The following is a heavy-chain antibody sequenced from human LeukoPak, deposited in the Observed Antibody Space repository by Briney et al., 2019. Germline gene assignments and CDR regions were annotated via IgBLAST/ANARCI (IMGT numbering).Heavy chain of an antibody. D-gene: IGHD5-18*01. CDR2: INPNSGGT. CDR3: VRGGYSYGGGPLRF. CDR1: GYTFTGYY. Sequence: ASVKVSCKASGYTFTGYYIHWVRQAPGQGLEWMGWINPNSGGTNYAQKFQGRVTMTRDTSINTAYMELGRLRSDDTAVYYCVRGGYSYGGGPLRFWGQGTLVTVSS. V-gene: IGHV1-2*02. J-gene: IGHJ4*02.